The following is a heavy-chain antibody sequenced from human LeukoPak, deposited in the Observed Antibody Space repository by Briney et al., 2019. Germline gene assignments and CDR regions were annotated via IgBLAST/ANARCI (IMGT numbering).Heavy chain of an antibody. CDR3: AKDSASTVTTPNWFDP. J-gene: IGHJ5*02. Sequence: QAGGSLRLSCAASGFTFSSYWMHWVRQAPGKGLVWVSRINSDGSSTSYADSVKGRFTISRDNAKNSLYLQMNSLRAEDTALYYCAKDSASTVTTPNWFDPWGQGTLVTVSS. CDR2: INSDGSST. V-gene: IGHV3-74*01. CDR1: GFTFSSYW. D-gene: IGHD4-17*01.